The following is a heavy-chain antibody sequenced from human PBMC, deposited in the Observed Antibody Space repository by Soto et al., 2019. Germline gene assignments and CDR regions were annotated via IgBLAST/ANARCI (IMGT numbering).Heavy chain of an antibody. CDR1: GYSFTSYW. D-gene: IGHD2-15*01. CDR3: ARPNGYCSGGSSCSSYYGMDV. Sequence: PGESLKISCKGSGYSFTSYWISWVRQMPGKGLEWMGRIDPSDSYTNYSPSFQGHVTISADKSISTAYLQWSSLKASDTAMYYCARPNGYCSGGSSCSSYYGMDVWGQGTTVTVSS. J-gene: IGHJ6*02. V-gene: IGHV5-10-1*01. CDR2: IDPSDSYT.